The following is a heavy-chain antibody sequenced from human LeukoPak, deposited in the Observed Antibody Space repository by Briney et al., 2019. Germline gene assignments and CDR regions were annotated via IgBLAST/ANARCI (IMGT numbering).Heavy chain of an antibody. CDR1: GFTFSSYG. D-gene: IGHD3-9*01. J-gene: IGHJ1*01. V-gene: IGHV3-30*19. CDR3: AREATYYDILTGYEH. CDR2: ISYDGSNK. Sequence: GGSLRLSCAASGFTFSSYGMHWVRQAPGKGLEWVAVISYDGSNKYYADSVKGRFTISRDNSKNTLYLQMNSLRAEDTAVYYCAREATYYDILTGYEHWGQGTLVTVSS.